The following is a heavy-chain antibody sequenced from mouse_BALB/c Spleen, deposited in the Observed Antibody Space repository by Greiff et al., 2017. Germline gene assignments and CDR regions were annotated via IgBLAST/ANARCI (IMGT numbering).Heavy chain of an antibody. CDR2: INSNGGST. J-gene: IGHJ2*01. CDR1: GFTFSSYG. Sequence: EVQGVESGGGLVQPGGSLKLSCAASGFTFSSYGMSWVRQTPDKRLELVATINSNGGSTYYPDSVKGRFTISRDNAKNTLYLQMSSLKSEDTAMYYCARVYDGYYGDYWGQGTTLTVSS. D-gene: IGHD2-3*01. CDR3: ARVYDGYYGDY. V-gene: IGHV5-6-3*01.